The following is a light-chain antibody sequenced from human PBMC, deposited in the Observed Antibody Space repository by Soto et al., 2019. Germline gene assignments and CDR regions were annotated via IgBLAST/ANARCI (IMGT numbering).Light chain of an antibody. CDR3: EAWDDSLNGTV. CDR2: SNN. V-gene: IGLV1-44*01. Sequence: QSVLTQPPSASGTPGQRVTLSCSGSSSNIGSNTVNWYQQLPGTAPKLLIYSNNQRPSGVPDRFAGSKSGTSASLAISGLQSEDEADYYCEAWDDSLNGTVFGGGTKLTVL. J-gene: IGLJ3*02. CDR1: SSNIGSNT.